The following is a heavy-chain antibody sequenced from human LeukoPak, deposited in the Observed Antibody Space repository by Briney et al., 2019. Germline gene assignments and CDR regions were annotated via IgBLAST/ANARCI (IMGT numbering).Heavy chain of an antibody. V-gene: IGHV1-69*04. Sequence: ASVKVSCKASGGTFSSYAISWVRQAPGQGLEWMGRIIPVFGIANYAQKFQGRVTITADKSTSTAYMELSSLRSEDTAVYYCARDRYYDSSGYRAQYYYGMDVWGQGTTVTVSS. CDR1: GGTFSSYA. CDR3: ARDRYYDSSGYRAQYYYGMDV. D-gene: IGHD3-22*01. CDR2: IIPVFGIA. J-gene: IGHJ6*02.